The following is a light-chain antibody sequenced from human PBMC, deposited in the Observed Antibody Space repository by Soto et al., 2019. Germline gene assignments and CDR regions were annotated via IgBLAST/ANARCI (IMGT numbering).Light chain of an antibody. J-gene: IGLJ3*02. CDR2: LEGSGSY. V-gene: IGLV4-60*02. CDR3: ETWDSNIWV. CDR1: SGLSSYI. Sequence: QSVLTQSSSASASLGSSVKFTCTLSSGLSSYIIAWHQQQPGKAPRYLMKLEGSGSYNKGSGVPDRFSGSSSGADRYLTISNLQFEDEADYYCETWDSNIWVFGGGTKLTVL.